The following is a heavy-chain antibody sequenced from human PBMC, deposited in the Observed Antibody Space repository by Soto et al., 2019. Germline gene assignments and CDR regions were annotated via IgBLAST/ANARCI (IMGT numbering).Heavy chain of an antibody. V-gene: IGHV3-23*01. Sequence: DVQLLESGGDLVQPGGSVRLSCAASGFTFSSYAMGWVRQAPGKGLEWVSGIVGGGGVTYYADSVKGRFTISRDIFKNTLSLQMHSLRAEDTAVYYWANGIGVGKNNELDYWGQATLVTVSS. CDR3: ANGIGVGKNNELDY. CDR2: IVGGGGVT. D-gene: IGHD2-21*01. CDR1: GFTFSSYA. J-gene: IGHJ4*02.